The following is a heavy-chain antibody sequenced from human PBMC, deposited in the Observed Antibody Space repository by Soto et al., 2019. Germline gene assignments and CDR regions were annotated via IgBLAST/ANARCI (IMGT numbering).Heavy chain of an antibody. D-gene: IGHD3-3*01. J-gene: IGHJ6*02. CDR2: IYYSGST. CDR3: ARGTILSGMDV. Sequence: PSETLSLTCTVSGGSISSGDYYWSWIRQPPGKGLEWIGYIYYSGSTYYNPSLKSRVTISVDTSKNQFSLKLSSVTAADTAVYYCARGTILSGMDVWGQGTTVTVSS. CDR1: GGSISSGDYY. V-gene: IGHV4-30-4*01.